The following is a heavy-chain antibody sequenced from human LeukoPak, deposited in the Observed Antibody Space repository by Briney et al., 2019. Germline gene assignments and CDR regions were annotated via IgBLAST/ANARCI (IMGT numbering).Heavy chain of an antibody. CDR2: ISFDANNK. V-gene: IGHV3-30*03. CDR1: GFIFSTYG. CDR3: ARDRYYFDPSGFPDSYNFYYGMDV. D-gene: IGHD3-22*01. Sequence: PGGSLRLSCAASGFIFSTYGMHWVRQAPGKGLEWVAIISFDANNKYYADSVKGRFTVSRDNSRNTLYLQMNSLRVEDTAVYYCARDRYYFDPSGFPDSYNFYYGMDVWGQGTTVTVSS. J-gene: IGHJ6*02.